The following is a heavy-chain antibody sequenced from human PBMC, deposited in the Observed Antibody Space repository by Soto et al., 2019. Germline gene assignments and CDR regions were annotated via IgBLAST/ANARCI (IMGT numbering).Heavy chain of an antibody. J-gene: IGHJ4*02. V-gene: IGHV1-18*01. Sequence: ASLKVSCKASGYTFTSYGISWVRQAPGQGLEWMGWISAYNGNTNYAQKLQGRVTMTTDTSTSTAYMELRSLRSDDTAVYYCARARRAAAGTGFDYWGQGTLVTVSS. D-gene: IGHD6-13*01. CDR3: ARARRAAAGTGFDY. CDR2: ISAYNGNT. CDR1: GYTFTSYG.